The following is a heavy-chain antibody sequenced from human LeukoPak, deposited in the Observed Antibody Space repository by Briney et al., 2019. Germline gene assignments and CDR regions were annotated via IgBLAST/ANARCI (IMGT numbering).Heavy chain of an antibody. CDR2: IYYSGNT. D-gene: IGHD5-24*01. V-gene: IGHV4-59*01. Sequence: KPSETLSLTCTVSGGSISSYYWSWIRQPPGKGLEWIGYIYYSGNTNYNPSLKSRVTISVDTSKNQFSLKLSSETAADTAVYYCARVLGDGYNRDWGQGTLVTVSS. CDR3: ARVLGDGYNRD. J-gene: IGHJ4*02. CDR1: GGSISSYY.